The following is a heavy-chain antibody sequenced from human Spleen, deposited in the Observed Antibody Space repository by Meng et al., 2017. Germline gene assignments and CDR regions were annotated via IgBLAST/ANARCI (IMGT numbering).Heavy chain of an antibody. CDR1: GGSISSGDYH. D-gene: IGHD3-16*01. J-gene: IGHJ4*02. V-gene: IGHV4-30-4*01. CDR2: IDNSGTT. CDR3: NTYSSGGGLGY. Sequence: QVQLQESGPGLVKPSQTLSLTCTVSGGSISSGDYHWSWIRQPPGKGLEWIGYIDNSGTTNYNPSLTSRLSISVDTSKNQFSLKLSSVTAADTAVYYCNTYSSGGGLGYWGQGTLVTVSS.